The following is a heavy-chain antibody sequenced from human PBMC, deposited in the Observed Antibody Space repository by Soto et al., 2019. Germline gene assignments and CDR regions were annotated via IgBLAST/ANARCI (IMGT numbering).Heavy chain of an antibody. CDR3: AKNGIAVAGREGFDY. V-gene: IGHV6-1*01. D-gene: IGHD6-19*01. CDR1: GDSVSSNSAA. CDR2: TYYRSKWYN. Sequence: SQTLSLTCVISGDSVSSNSAAWNWIRQSPSRGLEWLGMTYYRSKWYNDYAVSVKGRITINPDTSKNQFSLQLNSVTPEDTAVYYCAKNGIAVAGREGFDYWGQGTLVTVS. J-gene: IGHJ4*02.